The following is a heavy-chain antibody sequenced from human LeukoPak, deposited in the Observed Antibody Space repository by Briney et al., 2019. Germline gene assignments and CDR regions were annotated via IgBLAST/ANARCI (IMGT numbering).Heavy chain of an antibody. V-gene: IGHV1-2*02. Sequence: ASVKVSCKASEFTFIDYHMHWVRQAPGQGLEWMGWIKLDDGETKYAQKFQGRVTMTRGTSISTAYMEMSRLRSDDTAVYYCAPADYAGAFDIWGQGTMVTVSS. CDR2: IKLDDGET. D-gene: IGHD4-17*01. CDR3: APADYAGAFDI. CDR1: EFTFIDYH. J-gene: IGHJ3*02.